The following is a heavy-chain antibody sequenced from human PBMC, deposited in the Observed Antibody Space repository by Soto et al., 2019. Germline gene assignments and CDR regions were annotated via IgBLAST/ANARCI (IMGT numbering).Heavy chain of an antibody. CDR1: AFTFDDYA. J-gene: IGHJ5*02. Sequence: EVQLVESGGGLVQPGRSLRLSCAASAFTFDDYAMHWVRQAPGKGLEWVSGISWNSGSIGYADSVKGRFTISRDNAKNSLYLHMNSLRPEDTALYYCAKDRKPTYYGGSGGWFDPWGQGTLVTVSS. D-gene: IGHD3-3*01. CDR2: ISWNSGSI. V-gene: IGHV3-9*01. CDR3: AKDRKPTYYGGSGGWFDP.